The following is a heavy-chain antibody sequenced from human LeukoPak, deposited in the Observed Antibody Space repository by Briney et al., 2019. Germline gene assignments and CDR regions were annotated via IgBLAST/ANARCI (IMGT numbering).Heavy chain of an antibody. CDR3: ARGRGTSSMHPRSSRLDY. Sequence: GGSLRLSCAATGFTLSGHSMNWVRQAPGKGLVWVSRIDSDGSSTSYADSVKGRFTISRDNAKNTLSLQMNSLRAEDTAVYYCARGRGTSSMHPRSSRLDYWGQGTLVTVSS. CDR2: IDSDGSST. D-gene: IGHD3-16*01. J-gene: IGHJ4*02. V-gene: IGHV3-74*01. CDR1: GFTLSGHS.